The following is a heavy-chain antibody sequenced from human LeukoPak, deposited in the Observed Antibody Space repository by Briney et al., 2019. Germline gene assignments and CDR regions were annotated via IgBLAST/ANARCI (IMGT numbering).Heavy chain of an antibody. CDR1: GYTFTSYG. D-gene: IGHD2-15*01. J-gene: IGHJ3*02. Sequence: ASVKVSCKASGYTFTSYGISWVRQAPGQGREWMGWISAYNGNTNYAQKLQGRVTMTTDTSTSTAYMELRSLRSDDTAVYYCARVCSGGSCYSGHDAFDIWGQGTMVTVSS. V-gene: IGHV1-18*01. CDR2: ISAYNGNT. CDR3: ARVCSGGSCYSGHDAFDI.